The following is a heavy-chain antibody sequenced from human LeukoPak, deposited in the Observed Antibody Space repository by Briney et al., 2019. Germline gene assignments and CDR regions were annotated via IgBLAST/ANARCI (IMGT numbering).Heavy chain of an antibody. CDR3: ARDSLYYYDSSGYSDY. J-gene: IGHJ4*02. CDR2: ISSSSSYI. D-gene: IGHD3-22*01. CDR1: GFTFSSYG. V-gene: IGHV3-21*01. Sequence: GGSLRLSCAASGFTFSSYGMHWVRQAPGKGLEWVSSISSSSSYIYYADSVKGRFTISRDNAKNSLYLQMNSLRAEDTAVYYCARDSLYYYDSSGYSDYWGQGTLVTVSS.